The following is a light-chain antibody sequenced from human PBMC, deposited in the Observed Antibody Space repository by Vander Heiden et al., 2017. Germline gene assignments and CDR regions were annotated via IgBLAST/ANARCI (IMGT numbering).Light chain of an antibody. V-gene: IGLV2-14*01. CDR1: SSDVGGYNY. J-gene: IGLJ1*01. Sequence: LAQPASVSGSPGQSITISCSGTSSDVGGYNYVSWYQQHPGKAPKVMIYEVSNRPSGVSNRFSGSKSGNTASLTISGLQADDEADYYCSSYTSSNTHVFGTGTKVTVL. CDR3: SSYTSSNTHV. CDR2: EVS.